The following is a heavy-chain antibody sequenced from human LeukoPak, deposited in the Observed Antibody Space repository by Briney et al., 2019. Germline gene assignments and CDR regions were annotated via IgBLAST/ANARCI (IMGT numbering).Heavy chain of an antibody. Sequence: GGSLRLSCAASGFTFSDHYMAWVRQAPGRGLEWVGRSRDKAHSYTTEYAASVKGRFSISRDELSSSLYLQMSSLKTEDTAVYFCARGYCSSSGCSGYQYFGMDVWGQGTTVIVSS. V-gene: IGHV3-72*01. CDR1: GFTFSDHY. CDR2: SRDKAHSYTT. CDR3: ARGYCSSSGCSGYQYFGMDV. J-gene: IGHJ6*02. D-gene: IGHD2-2*01.